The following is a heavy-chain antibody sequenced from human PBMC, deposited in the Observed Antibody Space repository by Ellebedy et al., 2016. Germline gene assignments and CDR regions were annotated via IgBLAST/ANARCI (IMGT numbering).Heavy chain of an antibody. J-gene: IGHJ1*01. CDR3: ARAPVPRIDMVRGVISEYFQH. Sequence: GGSLRLXXAASGFTFSSYAMSWVRQAPGKGLEWVSAISGSGGSTYYADSVKGRFTISRDNSKNTLYLQMNSLRAEDTAVYYCARAPVPRIDMVRGVISEYFQHWGQGTLVTVSS. CDR1: GFTFSSYA. D-gene: IGHD3-10*01. V-gene: IGHV3-23*01. CDR2: ISGSGGST.